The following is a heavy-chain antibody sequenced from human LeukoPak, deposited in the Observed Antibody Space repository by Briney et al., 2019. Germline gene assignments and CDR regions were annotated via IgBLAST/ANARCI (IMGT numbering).Heavy chain of an antibody. D-gene: IGHD3-10*01. CDR1: GGSISSHY. V-gene: IGHV4-59*11. Sequence: PSETLSLTCTVSGGSISSHYWSWIRQPPGKGLEWIGYIYYSGSTNYNPSLKSRVTISVDTSKNQFSLKLTSVTAADTAVYYCARGAGNFDLWGRGTLVTVSS. J-gene: IGHJ2*01. CDR2: IYYSGST. CDR3: ARGAGNFDL.